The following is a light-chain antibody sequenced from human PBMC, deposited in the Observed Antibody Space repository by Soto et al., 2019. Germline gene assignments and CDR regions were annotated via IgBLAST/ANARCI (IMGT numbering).Light chain of an antibody. CDR3: CSYAGSSPL. V-gene: IGLV2-23*01. CDR2: EGS. CDR1: SSDVGSYNL. J-gene: IGLJ2*01. Sequence: QSVLTQPASVSGSPGESITISCTGTSSDVGSYNLVSWYQQHPGKAPKLMIYEGSKRPSGVSNRFSGSKSGNTASLTISGIQAEDEADYYCCSYAGSSPLFGGGTKVTVL.